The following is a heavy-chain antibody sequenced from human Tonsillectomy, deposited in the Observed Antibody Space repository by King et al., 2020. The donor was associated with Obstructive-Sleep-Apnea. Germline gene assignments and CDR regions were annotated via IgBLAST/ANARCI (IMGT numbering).Heavy chain of an antibody. CDR3: ARGSGNYYDSSGYYYPFDY. CDR1: GFTVSSNY. D-gene: IGHD3-22*01. V-gene: IGHV3-53*04. CDR2: IYSGGVT. Sequence: VQLVESGGGLVQAGGSLRLSCTASGFTVSSNYMSWGRQAPGQGLEWGSVIYSGGVTSYADSVKGRFTISRHNSKNTVYLQMNSLRTEDTAVYFCARGSGNYYDSSGYYYPFDYWGQGTLVTVSS. J-gene: IGHJ4*02.